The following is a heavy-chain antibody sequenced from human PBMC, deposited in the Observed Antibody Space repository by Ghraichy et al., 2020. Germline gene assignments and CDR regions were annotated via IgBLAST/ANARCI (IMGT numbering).Heavy chain of an antibody. D-gene: IGHD3-16*01. Sequence: SETLSLTCTVSGGSISSKDDYWGWIRQPPGKGLEWIGSIFYNGKVYYNPSLKSRFTISVDTSKNQFSLKLSSVTAADTAVYYCARHHWRGNDAFDIWGKGTMVTVSS. V-gene: IGHV4-39*01. CDR3: ARHHWRGNDAFDI. J-gene: IGHJ3*02. CDR1: GGSISSKDDY. CDR2: IFYNGKV.